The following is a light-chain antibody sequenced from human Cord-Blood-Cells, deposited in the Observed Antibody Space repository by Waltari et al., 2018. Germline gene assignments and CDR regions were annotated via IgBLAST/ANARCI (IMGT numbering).Light chain of an antibody. V-gene: IGLV1-47*01. CDR1: SANIGSNY. J-gene: IGLJ3*02. CDR3: AAWDDSLWV. Sequence: QSVLTQPPSASGPPGQRVTISCSGSSANIGSNYVYWYQQLPGPAPKLLIYRNKQRPSGVPDRFSGSKAGTSASLAISGLRSEDEADYYCAAWDDSLWVFGGGTKLTVL. CDR2: RNK.